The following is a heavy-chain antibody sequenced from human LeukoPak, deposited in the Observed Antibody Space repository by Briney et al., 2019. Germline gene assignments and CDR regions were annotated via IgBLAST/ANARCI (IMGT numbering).Heavy chain of an antibody. J-gene: IGHJ3*02. CDR1: GFTFSSYA. CDR3: ARGLQQLDAFDI. CDR2: IYSGGST. D-gene: IGHD6-13*01. V-gene: IGHV3-66*01. Sequence: GRSLRLSCAASGFTFSSYAMHWVRQAPGKGLEWVSVIYSGGSTYYADSVKGRFTISRDNSKNTLYLQMNSLRAEDTAVYYCARGLQQLDAFDIWGQGTMVTVSS.